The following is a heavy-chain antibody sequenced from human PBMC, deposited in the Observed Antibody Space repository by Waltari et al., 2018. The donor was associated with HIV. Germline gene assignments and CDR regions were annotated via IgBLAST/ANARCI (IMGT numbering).Heavy chain of an antibody. Sequence: SQGGRVRRGGSLSLYCVPPPLPPWHYLATWVRQAPWEVLEWVASIKEDGSERHYVESVKGRFTISRDDANNSVHLDMTKMGAADTAIYFCARESEWLYSAFLDLWGRGSLITVSS. CDR2: IKEDGSER. V-gene: IGHV3-7*01. CDR1: PLPPWHYL. J-gene: IGHJ4*02. CDR3: ARESEWLYSAFLDL. D-gene: IGHD6-19*01.